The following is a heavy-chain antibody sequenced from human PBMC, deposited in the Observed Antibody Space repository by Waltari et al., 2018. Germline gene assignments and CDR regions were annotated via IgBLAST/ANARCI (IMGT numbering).Heavy chain of an antibody. D-gene: IGHD4-4*01. J-gene: IGHJ4*02. CDR1: GFTFSRYS. Sequence: EVQLVESGGGLVKPGGSLRLSCAASGFTFSRYSMNWVRQAPGKGLEWVSSISSRSSYIYYADSVKGRFTISRDNAKNSLYLQMNSLRAKDTAVYYCALQGSRDYFDYWGQGTLVTVSS. CDR2: ISSRSSYI. CDR3: ALQGSRDYFDY. V-gene: IGHV3-21*01.